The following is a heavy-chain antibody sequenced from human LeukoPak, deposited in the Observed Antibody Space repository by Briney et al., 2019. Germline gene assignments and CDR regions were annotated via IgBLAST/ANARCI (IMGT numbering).Heavy chain of an antibody. D-gene: IGHD3-10*01. V-gene: IGHV1-69*01. CDR1: GGTFSSYA. CDR3: ARGDSGNYFDY. CDR2: IIPIFGTA. J-gene: IGHJ4*02. Sequence: AASVKVSCKASGGTFSSYAISWVRQAPGQGLEWMGGIIPIFGTANYAQKFQGRVTITADESTSTAYMELSSLRSEDTAVYYCARGDSGNYFDYWGQGTLVTVSS.